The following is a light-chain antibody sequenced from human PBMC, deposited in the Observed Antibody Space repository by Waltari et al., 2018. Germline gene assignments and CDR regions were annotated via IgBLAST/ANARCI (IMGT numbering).Light chain of an antibody. J-gene: IGKJ2*01. V-gene: IGKV3-20*01. CDR2: GAS. CDR1: QGFSSSY. Sequence: EIVLTQSPGTLSLSPGERATLSCRASQGFSSSYLAWYQQKPGQAPRLLLYGASSRATGIPDRFSGSGSGTDFTLTISRLEPEDVAVYYCQQYGSSPRYTFGQGTKLEIK. CDR3: QQYGSSPRYT.